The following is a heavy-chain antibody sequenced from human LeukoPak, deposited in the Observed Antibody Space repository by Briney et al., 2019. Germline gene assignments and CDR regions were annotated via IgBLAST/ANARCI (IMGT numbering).Heavy chain of an antibody. CDR3: ARDFNRQLYYYYYMDV. CDR2: INPNSGGT. Sequence: ASVKVSCKASGYTFTGYYMHWVRQAPGQGLEWMGWINPNSGGTNYAQKFQGGVTMTRDTSISTAYMELSRLRSDDTAVYYCARDFNRQLYYYYYMDVWGKGTTVTVSS. V-gene: IGHV1-2*02. CDR1: GYTFTGYY. J-gene: IGHJ6*03. D-gene: IGHD1-14*01.